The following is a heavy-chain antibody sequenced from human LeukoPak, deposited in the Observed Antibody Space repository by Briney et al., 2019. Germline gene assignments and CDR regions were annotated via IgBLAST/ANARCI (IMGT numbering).Heavy chain of an antibody. V-gene: IGHV3-23*01. CDR2: ISGSGGST. Sequence: GGSLRLSCAASGFTFSSYGMSWVRQAPGKGLEWVSAISGSGGSTYYADSVKGRFTISRDNAKNSLYLQMNSLRAEDTAVYYCARDRGSGWYLKYWGQGTLVTVSS. J-gene: IGHJ4*02. D-gene: IGHD6-19*01. CDR1: GFTFSSYG. CDR3: ARDRGSGWYLKY.